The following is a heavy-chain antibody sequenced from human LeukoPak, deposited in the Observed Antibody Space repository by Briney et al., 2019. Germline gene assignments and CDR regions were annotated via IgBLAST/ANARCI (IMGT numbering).Heavy chain of an antibody. V-gene: IGHV4-34*01. CDR3: ARDDRRLRYFDSDANYYMDV. CDR2: INHSGST. CDR1: GGSFSGYY. Sequence: PSETLSLTCAVYGGSFSGYYWSWIRQPPGKGLEWIGEINHSGSTNYNPSLKSRVTISVDTSKNQFSLKLSSVTAADTAVYYCARDDRRLRYFDSDANYYMDVWGKGTTVTVSS. D-gene: IGHD3-9*01. J-gene: IGHJ6*03.